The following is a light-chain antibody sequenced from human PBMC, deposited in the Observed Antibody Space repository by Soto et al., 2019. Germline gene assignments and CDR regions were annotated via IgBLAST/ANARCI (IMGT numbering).Light chain of an antibody. CDR1: NSNIGSHT. V-gene: IGLV1-44*01. J-gene: IGLJ3*02. Sequence: QSVLTQPPSASGTPGQRVTISCSGSNSNIGSHTVNWYQQLPVTAPKLLIYTDNQRPSGVPDRFSDSKSGTSASLAISGLQSEDEAEYYCAAWDDSLQAWVFGGGTKVTV. CDR2: TDN. CDR3: AAWDDSLQAWV.